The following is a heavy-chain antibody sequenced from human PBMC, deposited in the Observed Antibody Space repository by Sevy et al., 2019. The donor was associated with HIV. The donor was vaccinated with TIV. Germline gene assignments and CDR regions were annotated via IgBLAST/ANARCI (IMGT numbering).Heavy chain of an antibody. Sequence: GSLRLSCAASGFTFSSYRMTLVRQAPGKGLEWVSCISSNSAYINYADSVKGRFTISRDNAKNLLYLQMDSLRAEDTAVYYCARAVLEISTWRSDYWGQGTQVTVSS. D-gene: IGHD1-1*01. CDR1: GFTFSSYR. CDR3: ARAVLEISTWRSDY. V-gene: IGHV3-21*01. CDR2: ISSNSAYI. J-gene: IGHJ4*02.